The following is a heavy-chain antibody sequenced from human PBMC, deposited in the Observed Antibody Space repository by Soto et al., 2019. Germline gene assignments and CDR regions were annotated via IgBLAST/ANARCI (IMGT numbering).Heavy chain of an antibody. Sequence: VEAQKISCKGSGCSFSSYWFGWLRQMPGKGLEWMGIIYPGDSDTRYSPSFQGQVTISADKSISTAYLQWSSLKASDTAMYYCARRGGSRLSYYYYYGMDVWGQGTTVTVSS. CDR3: ARRGGSRLSYYYYYGMDV. V-gene: IGHV5-51*01. J-gene: IGHJ6*02. CDR1: GCSFSSYW. D-gene: IGHD1-26*01. CDR2: IYPGDSDT.